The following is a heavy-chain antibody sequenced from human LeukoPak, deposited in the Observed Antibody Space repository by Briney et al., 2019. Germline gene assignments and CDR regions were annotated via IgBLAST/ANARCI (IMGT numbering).Heavy chain of an antibody. J-gene: IGHJ4*02. Sequence: PGGSLRLSCTVSGFTVSSNSMSWVRQAPGKGLEWVSFIYSDNTHYSDSVKGRFTISRDNSKNTLYLQMNRLRAEDTDVYYCTRRAGAYSHPYDYWGQGTLVTVSS. CDR2: IYSDNT. D-gene: IGHD4/OR15-4a*01. V-gene: IGHV3-53*01. CDR3: TRRAGAYSHPYDY. CDR1: GFTVSSNS.